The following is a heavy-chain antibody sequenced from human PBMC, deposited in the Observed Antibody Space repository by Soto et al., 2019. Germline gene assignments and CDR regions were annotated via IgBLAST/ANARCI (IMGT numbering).Heavy chain of an antibody. J-gene: IGHJ5*02. CDR3: AKDYCSGGSCYGANWFDP. V-gene: IGHV3-9*01. Sequence: GGSLRLSCAASGFIFDDYAMHWVRQAPGKGLEWVSGISWNSGSIGYADSVKGRFSISRDNAKNSLYLQMNSLRAEDTALYYCAKDYCSGGSCYGANWFDPWGQGTLVTVSS. CDR1: GFIFDDYA. D-gene: IGHD2-15*01. CDR2: ISWNSGSI.